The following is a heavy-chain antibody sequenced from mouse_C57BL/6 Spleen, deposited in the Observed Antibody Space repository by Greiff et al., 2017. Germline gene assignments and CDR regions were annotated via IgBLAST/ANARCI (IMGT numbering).Heavy chain of an antibody. V-gene: IGHV1-69*01. D-gene: IGHD1-1*01. CDR2: IDPSDSYT. CDR3: VCKNYGSSYPFDY. Sequence: VQLQQPGAELVMPGASVKLSCKASGYTFTSYWMHWVKQRPGQGLEWIGEIDPSDSYTNYNQKFKGKSTLTVDKSSSTAYMQLISLTSEDSAVYYCVCKNYGSSYPFDYWGQGTTLTVSS. CDR1: GYTFTSYW. J-gene: IGHJ2*01.